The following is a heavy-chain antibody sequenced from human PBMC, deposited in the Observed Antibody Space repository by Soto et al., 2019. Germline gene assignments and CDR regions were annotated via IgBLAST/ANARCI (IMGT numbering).Heavy chain of an antibody. D-gene: IGHD2-2*01. CDR2: IYYSGST. CDR1: GGSISSGGYY. J-gene: IGHJ6*02. CDR3: ARAPVVNYYYGMDV. V-gene: IGHV4-31*03. Sequence: QVQLQESGPGLVKPSQTLSLTCTVSGGSISSGGYYWSWIRQHPGKGLEWIGYIYYSGSTYYNPSLKSRVTITVDTSKNQFSLKLSSVTAADTAVYYCARAPVVNYYYGMDVWGQGTTVTVSS.